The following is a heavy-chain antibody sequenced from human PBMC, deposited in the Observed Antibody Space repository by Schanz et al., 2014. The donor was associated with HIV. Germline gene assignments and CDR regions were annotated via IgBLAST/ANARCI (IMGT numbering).Heavy chain of an antibody. CDR2: ISVNGATR. CDR3: ARVFGRTYGLPDY. Sequence: VQLVESGGGLVKPGGSLRLSCAASGFTFTDNYMSWVRQAPGKGPEWLPYISVNGATREYADSVKGRFTISRDNARTSLYLQMNSLRAEDTAVYYCARVFGRTYGLPDYWGQGTLVTVSS. V-gene: IGHV3-11*01. CDR1: GFTFTDNY. D-gene: IGHD3-10*01. J-gene: IGHJ4*02.